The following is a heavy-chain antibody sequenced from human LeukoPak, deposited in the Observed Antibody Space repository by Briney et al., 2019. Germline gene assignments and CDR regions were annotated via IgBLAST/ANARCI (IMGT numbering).Heavy chain of an antibody. Sequence: SETLSLTCTVSGASISSYYWSWIRQSPGKGLEWTGYIYYSGRTNYNPSLKSRVTISVDTSKNQFPLNLSSVTAADTAVYYCARGFYGDYVFDYWGQGTLVTVSS. J-gene: IGHJ4*02. CDR2: IYYSGRT. CDR3: ARGFYGDYVFDY. CDR1: GASISSYY. V-gene: IGHV4-59*12. D-gene: IGHD4-17*01.